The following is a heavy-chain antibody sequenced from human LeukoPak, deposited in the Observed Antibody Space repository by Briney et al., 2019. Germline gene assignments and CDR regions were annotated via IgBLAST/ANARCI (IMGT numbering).Heavy chain of an antibody. D-gene: IGHD1-7*01. V-gene: IGHV1-69*01. J-gene: IGHJ5*02. CDR2: IIPIFGTA. Sequence: SVKVSCKPSGGTFSSYAISWVRQAPGQGLEWMGGIIPIFGTANYAQKFQGRVTITADESTSTAYMELSSLRSEDTAVYYCARSDNWNYDPWGQGTLVTVSS. CDR1: GGTFSSYA. CDR3: ARSDNWNYDP.